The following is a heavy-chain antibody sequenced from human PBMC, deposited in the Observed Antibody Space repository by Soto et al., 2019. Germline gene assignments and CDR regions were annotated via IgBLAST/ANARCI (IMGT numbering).Heavy chain of an antibody. CDR3: AHRRGDLLTGHYYFDY. Sequence: QITLKESGPTLVKPTQTLTLTCTFSGFSLNTRGVGVGWIRQPPGKALEWLALISLDGEKRYSPSLKSRLTIIKDTSENQVVLTMTNMDPVDTATYYCAHRRGDLLTGHYYFDYWGQGTLVTVSS. D-gene: IGHD3-9*01. CDR2: ISLDGEK. CDR1: GFSLNTRGVG. J-gene: IGHJ4*02. V-gene: IGHV2-5*02.